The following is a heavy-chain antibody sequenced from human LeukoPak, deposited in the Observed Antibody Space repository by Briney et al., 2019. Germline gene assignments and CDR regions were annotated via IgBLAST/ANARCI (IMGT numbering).Heavy chain of an antibody. J-gene: IGHJ6*02. V-gene: IGHV1-24*01. CDR1: GYTLTELS. CDR3: ATVGSGSRYYYYGMDV. D-gene: IGHD3-10*01. Sequence: GASVKVSCKVSGYTLTELSMHWVRQAPGKGLEWMRGFDPEDGETIYAQKFQGRVTMTEDTSTDTAYMELSSLRSEDTAVYYCATVGSGSRYYYYGMDVWGQGTTVTVSS. CDR2: FDPEDGET.